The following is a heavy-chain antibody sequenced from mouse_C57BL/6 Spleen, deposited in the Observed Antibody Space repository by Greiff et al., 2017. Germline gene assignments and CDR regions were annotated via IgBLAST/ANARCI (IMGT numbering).Heavy chain of an antibody. J-gene: IGHJ4*01. Sequence: EVQRVESGGGLVKPGGSLKLSCAASGFTFSSYAMSWVRQTPEKRLEWVATISAGGSYTYYPDNVKGRFTISRDNAKNNLYLQMSHLKSEDTAMYYCAIDYYGSSPYAMDYWGQGTSVTVSS. V-gene: IGHV5-4*01. D-gene: IGHD1-1*01. CDR2: ISAGGSYT. CDR3: AIDYYGSSPYAMDY. CDR1: GFTFSSYA.